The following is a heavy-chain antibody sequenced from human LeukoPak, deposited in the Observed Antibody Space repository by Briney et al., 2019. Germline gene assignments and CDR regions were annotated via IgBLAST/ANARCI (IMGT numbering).Heavy chain of an antibody. J-gene: IGHJ4*02. CDR2: IYYSGST. Sequence: PSETLSLTCTVSGDSISTYYWGWIRQPPGKGLEWLGYIYYSGSTKYNPSLKSRVTISVDTSKNQFSLKLRSVTAADTAVYYCARDRELGYWGQGTLVIVSS. D-gene: IGHD1-1*01. CDR1: GDSISTYY. V-gene: IGHV4-59*01. CDR3: ARDRELGY.